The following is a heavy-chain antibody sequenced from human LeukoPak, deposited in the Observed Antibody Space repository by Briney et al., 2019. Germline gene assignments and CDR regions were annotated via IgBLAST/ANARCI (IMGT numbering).Heavy chain of an antibody. V-gene: IGHV3-23*01. CDR3: AKDLDFWSGYYSSAFDI. CDR1: GFTFSSYA. J-gene: IGHJ3*02. Sequence: GGSLRLSCAASGFTFSSYAMSWVRQAPGKGLEWVSAISGSGGSTYYADSVKGRFTISRDNSKNTLHLQMNSLRAEDTAVYYCAKDLDFWSGYYSSAFDIWGQGTMVTVSS. CDR2: ISGSGGST. D-gene: IGHD3-3*01.